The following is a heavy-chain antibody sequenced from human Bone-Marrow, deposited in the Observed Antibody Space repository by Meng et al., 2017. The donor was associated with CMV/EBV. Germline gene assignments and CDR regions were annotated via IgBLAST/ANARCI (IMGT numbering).Heavy chain of an antibody. J-gene: IGHJ4*02. CDR1: GFTVSSNY. D-gene: IGHD3-22*01. V-gene: IGHV3-53*01. CDR2: IYSGGST. CDR3: AKNYYDNSGYIDY. Sequence: GESLKISWAASGFTVSSNYMSWVRQAPGKGLEWVSVIYSGGSTYYADSVKGRFTISRDNSKNTLYLQMNSLRVEDTAIYYCAKNYYDNSGYIDYWGQGTLVTVSS.